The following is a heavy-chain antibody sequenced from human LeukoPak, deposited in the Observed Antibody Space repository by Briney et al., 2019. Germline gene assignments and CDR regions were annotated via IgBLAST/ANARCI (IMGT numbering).Heavy chain of an antibody. V-gene: IGHV3-30-3*01. Sequence: GGSLRLSCAASGFTFSSYAMHWVRQAPGKGLEWVAVISYDGSNKYYADSVKGRFTISRDNSKNTLYLQMNSLRAEDTAVYYCYQGPDAFDIWGQGTMVTVSS. CDR2: ISYDGSNK. J-gene: IGHJ3*02. D-gene: IGHD2-2*01. CDR3: YQGPDAFDI. CDR1: GFTFSSYA.